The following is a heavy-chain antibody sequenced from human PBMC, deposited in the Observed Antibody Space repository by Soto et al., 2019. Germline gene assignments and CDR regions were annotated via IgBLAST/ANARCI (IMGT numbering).Heavy chain of an antibody. CDR2: NYYSGIT. Sequence: QVQLQESGPGLVKPSQTLSLTCTVSGGSISSGGYYWTWIRQHPGKGLEWIGYNYYSGITYYNPSLKGRVTISLDTSKNKYSLKLSSVTAADTAVYYCARGSSIAGLYYGMDVWGQGTTVTVSS. CDR1: GGSISSGGYY. CDR3: ARGSSIAGLYYGMDV. J-gene: IGHJ6*02. D-gene: IGHD6-6*01. V-gene: IGHV4-31*03.